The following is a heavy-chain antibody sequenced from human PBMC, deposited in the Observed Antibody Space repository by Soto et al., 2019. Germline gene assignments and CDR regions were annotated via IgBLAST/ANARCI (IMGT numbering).Heavy chain of an antibody. CDR3: ASTQYGGNSSGAFDI. Sequence: SETLSLTCAVSGGSISSSNWWSWVRQPPGKGLEWIGEIYHSGSTNYNPSLKSRVTISVDRSKNQFSLKLSSVTAADTAVYYCASTQYGGNSSGAFDIWGQGTMVTVSS. CDR1: GGSISSSNW. D-gene: IGHD2-21*02. V-gene: IGHV4-4*02. CDR2: IYHSGST. J-gene: IGHJ3*02.